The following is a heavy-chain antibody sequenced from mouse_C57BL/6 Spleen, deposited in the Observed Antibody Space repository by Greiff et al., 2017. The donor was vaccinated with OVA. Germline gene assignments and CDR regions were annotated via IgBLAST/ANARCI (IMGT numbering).Heavy chain of an antibody. CDR3: ARQLRPYAMDY. J-gene: IGHJ4*01. D-gene: IGHD3-2*02. CDR1: GYTFTSYG. Sequence: VHLVESGAELARPGASVKLSCKASGYTFTSYGISWVKQRTGQGLEWIGEIYPRSGNTYYNEKFKGKATLTADKSSSTAYMELRSLTSEDSAVYFCARQLRPYAMDYWGQGTSVTVSS. CDR2: IYPRSGNT. V-gene: IGHV1-81*01.